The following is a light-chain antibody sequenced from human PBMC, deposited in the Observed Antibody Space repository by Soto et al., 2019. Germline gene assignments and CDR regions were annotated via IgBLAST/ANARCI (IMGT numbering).Light chain of an antibody. V-gene: IGKV1-12*01. Sequence: DIQMTQSPSSVSASVGDRVTVTCRASQGITSWLAWYQQKPGRAPKLLIYAASSLQSGVPSRFSGSGSGRDFILTISSLQPEDFATYFCQKTSSFPLTFGGGTKEEIK. CDR1: QGITSW. CDR3: QKTSSFPLT. CDR2: AAS. J-gene: IGKJ4*01.